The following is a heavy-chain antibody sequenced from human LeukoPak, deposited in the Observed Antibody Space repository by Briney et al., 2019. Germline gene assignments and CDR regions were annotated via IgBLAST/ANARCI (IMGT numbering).Heavy chain of an antibody. CDR2: INPNSGGT. CDR3: ARDRATENYYYYGMDV. Sequence: ASVTVSFKASGYTFTGYYMHWVRQAPGQGLEWMGWINPNSGGTNYAQKFQGRVTMTRDTSISTAYMELSRLRSDDTAVYYCARDRATENYYYYGMDVWGQGTTVTVSS. D-gene: IGHD5-12*01. CDR1: GYTFTGYY. V-gene: IGHV1-2*02. J-gene: IGHJ6*02.